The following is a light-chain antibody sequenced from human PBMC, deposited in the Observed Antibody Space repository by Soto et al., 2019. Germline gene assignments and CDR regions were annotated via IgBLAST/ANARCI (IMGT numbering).Light chain of an antibody. CDR3: QQDDFRPLS. CDR2: DAS. J-gene: IGKJ3*01. V-gene: IGKV1-5*01. Sequence: DIQMTQSPSTLSASVGDRVTITCRASQSISSWLAWYQQKPGKAPKLLISDASNLEVGVPLRFSGSGSGTHFTVTINSLQTEDIATYYCQQDDFRPLSFGPGTKVDNK. CDR1: QSISSW.